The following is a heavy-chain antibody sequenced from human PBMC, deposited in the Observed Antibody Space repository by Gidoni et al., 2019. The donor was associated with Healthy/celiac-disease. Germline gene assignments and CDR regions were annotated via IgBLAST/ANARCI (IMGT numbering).Heavy chain of an antibody. CDR2: RSYDGSNK. D-gene: IGHD3-3*01. Sequence: VQLVESGGGAVQPGRSLRLSCAASGFTFSSYGMHWVRQAPGKGLEWVAVRSYDGSNKYYADSVKGRFTISRDNSKNTLYLQMNSLRAEDTAVYYCAKGVSYYGMDVWGQGTTVTVSS. CDR3: AKGVSYYGMDV. J-gene: IGHJ6*02. V-gene: IGHV3-30*18. CDR1: GFTFSSYG.